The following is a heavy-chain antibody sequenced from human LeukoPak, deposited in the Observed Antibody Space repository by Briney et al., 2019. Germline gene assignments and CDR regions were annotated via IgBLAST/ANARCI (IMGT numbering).Heavy chain of an antibody. J-gene: IGHJ4*02. Sequence: SETMSLACTVSAGSISSSSYGWDWIRQPPGKGLEWIGSIYNSGSTYYNPCLKSRVTISVDTSKDQFSLKLSSVTAADTGVYYWASRLFLSLEWFSPFDFWGQGTPVTVSS. V-gene: IGHV4-39*01. CDR3: ASRLFLSLEWFSPFDF. CDR2: IYNSGST. CDR1: AGSISSSSYG. D-gene: IGHD3-3*01.